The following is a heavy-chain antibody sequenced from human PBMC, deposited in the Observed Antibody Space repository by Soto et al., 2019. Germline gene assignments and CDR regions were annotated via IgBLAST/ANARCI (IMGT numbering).Heavy chain of an antibody. CDR2: ISWNSGSI. V-gene: IGHV3-9*01. J-gene: IGHJ4*02. Sequence: PGGSLRLSCAASGFTFDDYAMHWVRQAPGKGLEWVSGISWNSGSIGYADSVKGRFTISRDNAKNSLYLQMNSLRVEDTALYYCAKDMGDCSGGSCYSAAYYIDYWGQGTLVTVSS. CDR3: AKDMGDCSGGSCYSAAYYIDY. CDR1: GFTFDDYA. D-gene: IGHD2-15*01.